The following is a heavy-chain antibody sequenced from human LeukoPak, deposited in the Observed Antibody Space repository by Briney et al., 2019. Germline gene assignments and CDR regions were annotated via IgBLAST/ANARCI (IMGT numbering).Heavy chain of an antibody. CDR1: GVSISRSY. CDR3: ARLPEGGYATSLGWIGP. J-gene: IGHJ5*02. CDR2: ISYTGVS. D-gene: IGHD5-24*01. V-gene: IGHV4-59*08. Sequence: SETLSLTCSVSGVSISRSYWIWIRQTPGKGLEWIGYISYTGVSSYNPSLKSRVTMSVDTSKNQFSLNVSSVTAADTAVYYCARLPEGGYATSLGWIGPWGQGTRVTVSS.